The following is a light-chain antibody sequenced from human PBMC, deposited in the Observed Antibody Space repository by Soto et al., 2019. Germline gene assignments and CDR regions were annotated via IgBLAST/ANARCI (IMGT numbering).Light chain of an antibody. V-gene: IGLV2-11*01. CDR2: DVT. Sequence: QSALTQPRSVSGSPGQSVTISCTGTSSDVGGYNYVSWYQQHPGKAPKLFIYDVTERPSGVPDRFSASKSGNTASLTISGLQAEDEADYYCSSYAGSDTMIFGGGTKVTVL. J-gene: IGLJ2*01. CDR3: SSYAGSDTMI. CDR1: SSDVGGYNY.